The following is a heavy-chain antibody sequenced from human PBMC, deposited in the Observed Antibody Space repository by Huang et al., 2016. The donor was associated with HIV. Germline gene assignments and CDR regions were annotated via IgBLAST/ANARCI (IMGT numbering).Heavy chain of an antibody. CDR2: LRYDGNNY. D-gene: IGHD3-3*01. J-gene: IGHJ4*02. CDR1: GFTFGSFG. CDR3: AKDLTYTFGRHFDY. V-gene: IGHV3-30*02. Sequence: QVQLVESGGGVVQPGGSLRLSCTASGFTFGSFGMHWVRQVPGNGLEGVAFLRYDGNNYYYADSVRGRFTISRDNSKDTLYLQMNRLRPDDSAVYYCAKDLTYTFGRHFDYWGRGTLVTVSS.